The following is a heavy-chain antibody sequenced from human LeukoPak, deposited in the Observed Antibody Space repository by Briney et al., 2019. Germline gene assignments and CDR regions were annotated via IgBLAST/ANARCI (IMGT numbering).Heavy chain of an antibody. CDR2: IYHSGST. CDR3: AREDHEISEQRLDRRFDY. J-gene: IGHJ4*02. D-gene: IGHD6-25*01. CDR1: GYSISSGYY. Sequence: SETLSLTCAVSGYSISSGYYWGWIRQPPGKGLEWIGSIYHSGSTYYNPSLKSRVTISVDTSKNQFPLKLSSVTAADTAVYCCAREDHEISEQRLDRRFDYWGQGTLVTVSS. V-gene: IGHV4-38-2*02.